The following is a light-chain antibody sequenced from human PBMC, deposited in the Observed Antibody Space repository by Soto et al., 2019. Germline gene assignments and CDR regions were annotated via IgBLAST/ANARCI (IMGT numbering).Light chain of an antibody. J-gene: IGKJ1*01. V-gene: IGKV3-15*01. CDR3: QQYNNWPPWT. CDR2: GAS. CDR1: QSVSSN. Sequence: EILMTQSPATLSVSPGERATLSCRASQSVSSNLAWYQQKPCQAPRLLIYGASTRATGIPARFSRSGSGTEFTRTISSLQSEEFAVYYCQQYNNWPPWTFGQGTKVEIK.